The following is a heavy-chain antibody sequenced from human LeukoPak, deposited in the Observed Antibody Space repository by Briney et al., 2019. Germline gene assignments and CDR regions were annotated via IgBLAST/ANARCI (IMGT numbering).Heavy chain of an antibody. D-gene: IGHD3-22*01. Sequence: GGSLRLSCAASGFTFDEYAMSWVRQAPGKGLEWVSGINWNGGGTSYADSVKGRFTIFRDNAQSSLYLQMNFLRAEDTALYYCARAEWYFYESSGYHGAFDIWGQGTMVTVSS. V-gene: IGHV3-20*04. J-gene: IGHJ3*02. CDR1: GFTFDEYA. CDR2: INWNGGGT. CDR3: ARAEWYFYESSGYHGAFDI.